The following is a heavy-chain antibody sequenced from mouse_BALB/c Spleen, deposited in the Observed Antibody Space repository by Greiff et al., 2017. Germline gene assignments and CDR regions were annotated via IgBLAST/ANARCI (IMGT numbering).Heavy chain of an antibody. Sequence: DVMLVESGGGLVKPGGSLKLSCAASGFAFSSYDMSWVRQTPEKRLEWVAYISSGGGSTYYPDTVKGRFTISRDNAKNTLYLQMSSLKSEDTAMYYCARHGADGRYAMDYWGQGTSVTVSS. V-gene: IGHV5-12-1*01. CDR2: ISSGGGST. D-gene: IGHD2-3*01. J-gene: IGHJ4*01. CDR1: GFAFSSYD. CDR3: ARHGADGRYAMDY.